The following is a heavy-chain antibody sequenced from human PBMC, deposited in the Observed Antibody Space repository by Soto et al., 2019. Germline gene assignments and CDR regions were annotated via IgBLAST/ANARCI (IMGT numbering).Heavy chain of an antibody. J-gene: IGHJ4*02. CDR1: GFTFSSYL. D-gene: IGHD3-22*01. Sequence: LRLSCAASGFTFSSYLIHWVRQAPGKGLVWVSRINSDGSSTSYADSVKGRFTISRDNAKNTLYLQMNCLRAEDTAVYYCARDPTYFYDSSGYYDYWGQGPLVTVSS. CDR2: INSDGSST. CDR3: ARDPTYFYDSSGYYDY. V-gene: IGHV3-74*01.